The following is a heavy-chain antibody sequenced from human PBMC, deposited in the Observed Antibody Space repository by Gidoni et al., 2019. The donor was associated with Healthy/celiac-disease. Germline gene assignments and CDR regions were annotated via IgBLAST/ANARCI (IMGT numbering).Heavy chain of an antibody. CDR2: ISSSSSTI. CDR3: ARVSWYGSPAPDAFDI. J-gene: IGHJ3*02. CDR1: GFTFSSYS. V-gene: IGHV3-48*02. D-gene: IGHD3-10*01. Sequence: EVQLVEYGGGLVQPGGSLRLSCAASGFTFSSYSMNWVRQAQGKGLEWVSYISSSSSTIYYAESVKGRFTISRDNAKNSLYLQMNSLRDEDTAVYYCARVSWYGSPAPDAFDIWGQGTMVTVSS.